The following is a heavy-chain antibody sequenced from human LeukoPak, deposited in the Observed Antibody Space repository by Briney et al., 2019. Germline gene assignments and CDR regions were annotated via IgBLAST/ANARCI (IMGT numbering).Heavy chain of an antibody. D-gene: IGHD2-2*02. CDR1: GFTVSSNY. Sequence: GGSLRLSCAASGFTVSSNYMSWVRQAPGKGLEWVSVIYSGGSIYYADSVKGRFTISRDNSKNTLYLQMNSLRAEDTAVYYCARVADCSSTSCYRSYYYMDVWGKGTTVTVSS. CDR3: ARVADCSSTSCYRSYYYMDV. J-gene: IGHJ6*03. V-gene: IGHV3-53*01. CDR2: IYSGGSI.